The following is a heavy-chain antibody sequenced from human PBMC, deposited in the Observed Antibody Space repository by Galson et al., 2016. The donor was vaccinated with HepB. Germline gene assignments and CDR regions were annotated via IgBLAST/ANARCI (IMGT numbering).Heavy chain of an antibody. CDR3: ARVRIASGVYFGMDV. CDR1: GFTFSTYE. D-gene: IGHD6-13*01. V-gene: IGHV3-48*03. CDR2: SSTSGSSI. J-gene: IGHJ6*02. Sequence: SLRLSCAASGFTFSTYEMNWVRQAPGKGLEWISYSSTSGSSIYHADSVKGRFTISRDNAKNSLYLQMTSLRAEDTAVYYCARVRIASGVYFGMDVWGQGPTVTVSS.